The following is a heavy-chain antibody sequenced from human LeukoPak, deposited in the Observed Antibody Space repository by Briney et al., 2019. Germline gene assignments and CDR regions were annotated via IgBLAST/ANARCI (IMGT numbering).Heavy chain of an antibody. V-gene: IGHV3-15*01. D-gene: IGHD4-17*01. J-gene: IGHJ4*02. CDR1: EFTFSNAW. Sequence: GGSLRLSCAASEFTFSNAWMSWVRQAPGKGLEWVGRIKSMTDGGTTEYAAPVKGRFTISRDDSKHALQLQRKNLKYEDTDVYYCTTVHDYCDDYWGQGTLVTVSS. CDR3: TTVHDYCDDY. CDR2: IKSMTDGGTT.